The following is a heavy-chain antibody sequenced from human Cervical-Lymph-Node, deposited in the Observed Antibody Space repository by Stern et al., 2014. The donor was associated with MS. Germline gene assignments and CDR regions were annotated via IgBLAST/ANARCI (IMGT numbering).Heavy chain of an antibody. CDR1: GYTFTTSS. Sequence: QVQLVQSGAEVKKPGASVKVSCKASGYTFTTSSVHWVRQAPGQRLEWMGRINTVNGNTKYSQRFQGRVTITRDTSASTAYMELTSLRSEDTAVYYCASSVLYTGSYPDAFDVWGQGTMVTVSS. V-gene: IGHV1-3*04. D-gene: IGHD3-16*02. CDR3: ASSVLYTGSYPDAFDV. CDR2: INTVNGNT. J-gene: IGHJ3*01.